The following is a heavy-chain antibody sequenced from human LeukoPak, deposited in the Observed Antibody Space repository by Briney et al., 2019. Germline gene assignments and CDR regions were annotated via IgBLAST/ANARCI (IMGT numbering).Heavy chain of an antibody. CDR3: SIFGVVTTFQP. CDR1: GFTFSSYG. D-gene: IGHD3-3*01. J-gene: IGHJ5*02. CDR2: IWYDGSNK. Sequence: GGSLRLSCAASGFTFSSYGMHWVRQAPGKGLEWVAVIWYDGSNKYYADSVKGRFTISRDNSKNTLYLQMNSLRAEDTAVYYCSIFGVVTTFQPRGQGTLVTVSS. V-gene: IGHV3-33*01.